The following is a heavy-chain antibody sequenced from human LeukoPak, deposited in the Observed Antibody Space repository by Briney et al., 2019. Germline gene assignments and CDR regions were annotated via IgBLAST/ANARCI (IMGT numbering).Heavy chain of an antibody. J-gene: IGHJ4*02. Sequence: GGSLRLSCAASGFTFSSYATSWVRQAPGKGLEWVSAISDSGGSTYYADSVKGRFTISRDNSKNTLYLQMNSLRAEDTAVYYCAKEHYYDSSGYYSYYFDYWGQGTLVTVSS. CDR2: ISDSGGST. CDR3: AKEHYYDSSGYYSYYFDY. V-gene: IGHV3-23*01. D-gene: IGHD3-22*01. CDR1: GFTFSSYA.